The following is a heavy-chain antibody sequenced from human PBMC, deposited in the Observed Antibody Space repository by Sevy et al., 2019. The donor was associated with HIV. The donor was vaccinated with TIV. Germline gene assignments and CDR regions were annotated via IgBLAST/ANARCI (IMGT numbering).Heavy chain of an antibody. D-gene: IGHD3-9*01. J-gene: IGHJ4*02. CDR3: AREYRYYDILTGYYNGRSFDY. CDR2: IKQDGSEK. Sequence: GGSLRLSCAASGFTFSSYWMSWVRQAPGKGLEWVANIKQDGSEKYYVDSVKGRFTISRDNAKNSLYLQMNSLRAEDTAVYYCAREYRYYDILTGYYNGRSFDYWGQGTLVTVSS. V-gene: IGHV3-7*03. CDR1: GFTFSSYW.